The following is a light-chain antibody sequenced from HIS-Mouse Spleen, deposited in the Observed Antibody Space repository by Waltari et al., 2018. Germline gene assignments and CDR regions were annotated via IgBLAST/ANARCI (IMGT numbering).Light chain of an antibody. CDR2: EDS. J-gene: IGLJ1*01. V-gene: IGLV3-10*01. CDR3: YSTDSSGNHYV. Sequence: SYELTQPPSVSVSPGQTARITCSGDALPKKYAYCDQQKSDQAPVLVIYEDSKRPSGIPERFSGSSSGTMATLTISGAQVEDEADYYCYSTDSSGNHYVFGTGTKVTVL. CDR1: ALPKKY.